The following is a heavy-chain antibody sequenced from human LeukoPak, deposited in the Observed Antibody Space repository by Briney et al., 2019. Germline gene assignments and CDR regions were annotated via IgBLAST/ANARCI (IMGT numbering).Heavy chain of an antibody. CDR1: GGSFSGYY. J-gene: IGHJ4*02. Sequence: SETLSLTCAVYGGSFSGYYWSWIRQPPGKGLEWSGEINHSGSTNYNPSLKSRVTISVDTSKNQFSLKLSSVTAADTAVYYCARRGRRYDFWSGYYLFDYWGQGTLVTVSS. D-gene: IGHD3-3*01. V-gene: IGHV4-34*01. CDR3: ARRGRRYDFWSGYYLFDY. CDR2: INHSGST.